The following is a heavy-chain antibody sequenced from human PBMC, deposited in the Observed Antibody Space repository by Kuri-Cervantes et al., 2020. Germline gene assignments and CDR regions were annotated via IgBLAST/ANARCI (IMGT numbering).Heavy chain of an antibody. CDR3: ARDPGYSSGWYFVQIDY. CDR2: ISNHGRQK. Sequence: GESLKISCAASGFTFSTYAMHWVRQTPGKGLEWVSVISNHGRQKYYADSVKGRFTISRDDSKNTLYLQMNSLRAEDTAVYYCARDPGYSSGWYFVQIDYWGQGTLVTVSS. V-gene: IGHV3-30*01. D-gene: IGHD6-19*01. J-gene: IGHJ4*02. CDR1: GFTFSTYA.